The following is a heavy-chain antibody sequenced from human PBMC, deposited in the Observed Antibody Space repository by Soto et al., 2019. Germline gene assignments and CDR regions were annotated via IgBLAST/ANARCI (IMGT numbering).Heavy chain of an antibody. CDR2: IIPILGIA. CDR3: ASTNSERFLEWLDYYYDYMDV. J-gene: IGHJ6*03. CDR1: GGTFSSYT. Sequence: QVQLVQSGAEVKKPGSSVKVSCKASGGTFSSYTISWVRQAPGQGLEWMGRIIPILGIANYAQKFQGRVTITADKSTSTAYMELSSLRSEDTAVYYCASTNSERFLEWLDYYYDYMDVWGKGTTVTVSS. D-gene: IGHD3-3*01. V-gene: IGHV1-69*02.